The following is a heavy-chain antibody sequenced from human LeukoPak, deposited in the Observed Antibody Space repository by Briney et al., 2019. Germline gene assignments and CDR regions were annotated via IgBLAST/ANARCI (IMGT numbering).Heavy chain of an antibody. J-gene: IGHJ4*02. V-gene: IGHV4-38-2*02. D-gene: IGHD3-22*01. CDR1: DYSISSAYY. CDR2: IYHSGST. Sequence: PSETLSLTCTVSDYSISSAYYWGWIRQPPGKGLEWIGSIYHSGSTYYNPSLKSRVTISLDTSKNQFSLKLSSVTAADTAVYYCASEAYYYDSSGYYKYWGQGTLVTVSS. CDR3: ASEAYYYDSSGYYKY.